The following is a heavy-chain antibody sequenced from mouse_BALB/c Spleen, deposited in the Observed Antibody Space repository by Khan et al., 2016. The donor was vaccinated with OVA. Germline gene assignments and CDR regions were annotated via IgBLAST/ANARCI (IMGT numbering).Heavy chain of an antibody. D-gene: IGHD1-1*01. CDR2: ISPSNAYT. CDR1: GYTFTGYS. Sequence: VQLQESGAELARPGASVKMSCKASGYTFTGYSMHWIKQRPGQGLEWIGYISPSNAYTNYNQKFKDKATLTADKSSRTAYMQMSSLTSADSAVYYCARDFHYYGSRGALDYWGQGTSVTVSS. J-gene: IGHJ4*01. V-gene: IGHV1-4*01. CDR3: ARDFHYYGSRGALDY.